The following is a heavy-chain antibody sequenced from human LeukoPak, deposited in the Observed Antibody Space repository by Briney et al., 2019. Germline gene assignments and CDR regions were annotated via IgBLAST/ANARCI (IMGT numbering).Heavy chain of an antibody. D-gene: IGHD3-10*01. CDR2: ISSSSSYT. Sequence: GGSLRLSCAASGFTFSDYYMSWIRQASGKGLEWVSYISSSSSYTNYADSVRGRFSISRDNAKNSLYLQMNSLRAEDTAVYYCARAGGAGSGNFVDYYYYYGMDVGGKGTTVTVSS. CDR1: GFTFSDYY. CDR3: ARAGGAGSGNFVDYYYYYGMDV. V-gene: IGHV3-11*06. J-gene: IGHJ6*04.